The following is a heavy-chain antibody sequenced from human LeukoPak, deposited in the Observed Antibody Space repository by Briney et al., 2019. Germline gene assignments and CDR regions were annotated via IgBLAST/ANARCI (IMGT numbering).Heavy chain of an antibody. D-gene: IGHD3-10*01. CDR3: SRGAYYYDYFDY. V-gene: IGHV3-9*01. J-gene: IGHJ4*02. CDR2: ISWNSGSI. Sequence: PGRSLRLSCAASGFTFDDYAMHWVRQAPGKGLEWVSGISWNSGSIGYADSVKGRFTISRDNAKNSLYLQMNSLRAEDTALYYCSRGAYYYDYFDYWGQGTLVTVSS. CDR1: GFTFDDYA.